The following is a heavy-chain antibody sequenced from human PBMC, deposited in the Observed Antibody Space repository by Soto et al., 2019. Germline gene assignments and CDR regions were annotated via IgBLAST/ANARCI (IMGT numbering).Heavy chain of an antibody. CDR1: GFTFSRSA. D-gene: IGHD5-18*01. CDR2: IRSKANSYAT. V-gene: IGHV3-73*01. Sequence: GGYLRLSCAASGFTFSRSAMHWVRQASGKGLEWVGRIRSKANSYATAYAASVKGRFTISRDDSKNTAYLQMNSLKTEDTAVYYCTSDTARVYYGMDVWGQGT. CDR3: TSDTARVYYGMDV. J-gene: IGHJ6*02.